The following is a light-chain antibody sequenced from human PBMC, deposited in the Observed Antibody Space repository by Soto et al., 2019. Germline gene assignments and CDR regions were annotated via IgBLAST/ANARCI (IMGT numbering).Light chain of an antibody. CDR1: QSVSDR. CDR2: GAS. J-gene: IGKJ5*01. V-gene: IGKV3-20*01. Sequence: EIVMTQSPDTLSVSPGERATLSCRASQSVSDRVVWYQQKSGQAPSLLIYGASSRPTGIPDRFSGSGSGTEFTLTISRLEPEDSAVDDCQQYGSSSTFGQGTRLEIK. CDR3: QQYGSSST.